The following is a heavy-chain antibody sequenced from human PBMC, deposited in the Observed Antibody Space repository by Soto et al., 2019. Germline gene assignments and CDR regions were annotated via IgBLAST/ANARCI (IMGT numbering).Heavy chain of an antibody. CDR2: IIPIFGTA. D-gene: IGHD3-10*01. J-gene: IGHJ5*02. CDR3: ARSGSRYNWFDP. Sequence: QVQLVQSGAEVKKPGSSVKVSCKASVGTFSSYAISWVRQAPGQGLEWMGGIIPIFGTANYAQKFQGRVTITADESTRPAYMELSSLRSEDTAVYYCARSGSRYNWFDPWGQGTLVTVSS. V-gene: IGHV1-69*12. CDR1: VGTFSSYA.